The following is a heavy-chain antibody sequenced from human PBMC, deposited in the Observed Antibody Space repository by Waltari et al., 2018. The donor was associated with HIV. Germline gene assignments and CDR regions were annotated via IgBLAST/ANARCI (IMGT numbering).Heavy chain of an antibody. CDR2: MTPNSGNS. CDR1: GYTFINFD. CDR3: ARNSSGKGNRYFYYGLDV. V-gene: IGHV1-8*02. J-gene: IGHJ6*02. Sequence: QVHLVQSGPEVKRPGASVKISCKAYGYTFINFDVNWVRQAAGQGPGWLGWMTPNSGNSATPYIVEDGVTMKRDVATGTAYMEMSGRTPEDTAIYYCARNSSGKGNRYFYYGLDVWGQGTPVTV. D-gene: IGHD3-22*01.